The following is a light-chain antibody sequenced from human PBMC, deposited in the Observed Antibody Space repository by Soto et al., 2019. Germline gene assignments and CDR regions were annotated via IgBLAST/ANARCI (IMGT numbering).Light chain of an antibody. CDR1: QSVTGSY. CDR2: GAS. J-gene: IGKJ1*01. CDR3: QQYGSSPRT. Sequence: EIVLTQSPGTLSLSPGEGATLSCRASQSVTGSYLAWYQQKPGQAPRLLIYGASSRTTGIPARFSGSESGTDFTLTIRRLEPEDFAVYYCQQYGSSPRTFGQGTKVEI. V-gene: IGKV3-20*01.